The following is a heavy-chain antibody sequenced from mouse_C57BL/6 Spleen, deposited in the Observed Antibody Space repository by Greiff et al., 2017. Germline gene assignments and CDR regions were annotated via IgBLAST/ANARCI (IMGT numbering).Heavy chain of an antibody. Sequence: EVQGVESGGDLVKPGGSLKISCAASGFTFSSYGMSWVRQTPDKRLEWVATISSGGSYTYYPDSVKGRFTISRNNAKNTLYLQMSSLKYEDTAMYYCARRLTGTAFDYWGQGTTLTVSS. V-gene: IGHV5-6*01. D-gene: IGHD4-1*01. CDR3: ARRLTGTAFDY. J-gene: IGHJ2*01. CDR1: GFTFSSYG. CDR2: ISSGGSYT.